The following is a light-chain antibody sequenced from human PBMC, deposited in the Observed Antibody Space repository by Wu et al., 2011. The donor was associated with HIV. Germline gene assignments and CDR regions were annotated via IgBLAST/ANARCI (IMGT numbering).Light chain of an antibody. V-gene: IGKV3-11*01. J-gene: IGKJ5*01. CDR2: NTS. Sequence: EVVLTQSPATLSLSLGERATLSCRASQSISYFLAWYQQKPGQTPRLLFFNTSNRATGIPPRFSGRGSETDFTLTISSLESEDFALYYCQYRTTFGQGTRLESK. CDR1: QSISYF. CDR3: QYRTT.